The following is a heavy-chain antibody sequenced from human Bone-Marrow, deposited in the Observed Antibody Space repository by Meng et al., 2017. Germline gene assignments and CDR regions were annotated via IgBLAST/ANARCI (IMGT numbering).Heavy chain of an antibody. CDR2: IYYSGST. J-gene: IGHJ5*02. Sequence: QLELQGSGPGLVKPSETLSLTCTVSGGSISSSSYYWGWIRQPPGKGPEWIGSIYYSGSTYYNPSLKSRVTISVDTSKNQFSLKLSSVTAADTAVYYCASDCPSPFRWFDPWGQGTLVTVSS. V-gene: IGHV4-39*07. CDR1: GGSISSSSYY. CDR3: ASDCPSPFRWFDP.